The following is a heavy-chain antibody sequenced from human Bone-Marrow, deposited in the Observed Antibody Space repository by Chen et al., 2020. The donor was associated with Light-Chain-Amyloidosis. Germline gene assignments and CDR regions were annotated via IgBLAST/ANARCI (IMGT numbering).Heavy chain of an antibody. CDR1: GFTFSSYW. J-gene: IGHJ6*02. V-gene: IGHV3-74*01. CDR3: ARDTTGRNYDILTGYYAIGYGMDV. CDR2: INSDGSST. Sequence: EVQLVESGGGLVQPGGSLRLSCAASGFTFSSYWMHWVRQAPGKGLVWVSRINSDGSSTSYADSVKGRFTISRDNAKNTLYLQMNSLRAEDTAVYYCARDTTGRNYDILTGYYAIGYGMDVWGQGTTVTVSS. D-gene: IGHD3-9*01.